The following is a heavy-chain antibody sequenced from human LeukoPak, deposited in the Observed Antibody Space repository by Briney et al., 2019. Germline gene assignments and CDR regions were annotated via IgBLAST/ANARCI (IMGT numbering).Heavy chain of an antibody. J-gene: IGHJ4*02. Sequence: GGSLRLSCAASGFSFSTYAMSWVRQAPGKGLEWVAVISYDGSIEDYADSVKGRFTISRDNSKNTLYVQMNSLRAEDTSVYYCARVGSSYCSSTSCRTFDYWGREPWSPSPQ. CDR3: ARVGSSYCSSTSCRTFDY. CDR2: ISYDGSIE. V-gene: IGHV3-30*03. CDR1: GFSFSTYA. D-gene: IGHD2-2*01.